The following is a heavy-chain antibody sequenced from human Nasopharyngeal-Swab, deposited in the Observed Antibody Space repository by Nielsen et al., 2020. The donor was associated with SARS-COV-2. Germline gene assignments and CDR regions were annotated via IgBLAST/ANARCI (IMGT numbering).Heavy chain of an antibody. CDR3: ARAWGTMGPAFDY. CDR1: GFTFSSFW. J-gene: IGHJ4*02. V-gene: IGHV3-53*01. CDR2: IYSGGST. Sequence: GGSLRLSCAASGFTFSSFWMNWVRQAPGKGLEWVSVIYSGGSTYYADSVKGRFTISRDNSKNTLYLQMNSLRAEDTAVYYCARAWGTMGPAFDYWGQGTLVTVSS. D-gene: IGHD3-10*01.